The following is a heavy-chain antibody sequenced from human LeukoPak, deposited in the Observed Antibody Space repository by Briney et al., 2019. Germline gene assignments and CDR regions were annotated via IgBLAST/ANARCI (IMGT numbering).Heavy chain of an antibody. CDR1: GFTVSSNY. J-gene: IGHJ4*02. V-gene: IGHV3-21*01. CDR3: ARDLFYYDNSGYYYFDY. Sequence: PGGSLRLSCAASGFTVSSNYMNWVRQAPGKGLEWVSSISTSSNNIFYADSVKGRFTISRDNAKNSLYLQMNSLRAEDTAVYYCARDLFYYDNSGYYYFDYWGQGTLVTVSS. D-gene: IGHD3-22*01. CDR2: ISTSSNNI.